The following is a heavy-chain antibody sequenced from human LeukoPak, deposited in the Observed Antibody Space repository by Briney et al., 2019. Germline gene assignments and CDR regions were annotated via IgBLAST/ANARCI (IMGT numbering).Heavy chain of an antibody. V-gene: IGHV3-30-3*02. Sequence: GGSLRLSCAASGFTFSSYAMHWVRQAPGKGLEWVAVISYDGSNKYYADSVKGRFTISRDNSKNTLYLQMNSLRAEDTAVYYCAKYIPLDYWGQGTLVTVSS. J-gene: IGHJ4*02. CDR2: ISYDGSNK. D-gene: IGHD2-2*02. CDR1: GFTFSSYA. CDR3: AKYIPLDY.